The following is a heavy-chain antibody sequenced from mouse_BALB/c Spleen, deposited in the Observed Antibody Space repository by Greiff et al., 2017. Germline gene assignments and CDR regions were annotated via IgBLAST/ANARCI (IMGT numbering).Heavy chain of an antibody. CDR1: GFTFSSYT. J-gene: IGHJ1*01. V-gene: IGHV5-12-2*01. CDR3: ARVYDGYLSYWYFDV. CDR2: ISNGGGST. Sequence: EVKLVESGGGLVQPGGSLKLSCAASGFTFSSYTMSWVRQTPEKRLEWVAYISNGGGSTYYPDTVKGRFTISRDNAKNTLYLQMSSLKSEDTAMYYCARVYDGYLSYWYFDVWGAGTTVTVSS. D-gene: IGHD2-3*01.